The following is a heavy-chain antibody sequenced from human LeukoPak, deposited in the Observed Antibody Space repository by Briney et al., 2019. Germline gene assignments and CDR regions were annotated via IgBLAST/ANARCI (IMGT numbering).Heavy chain of an antibody. J-gene: IGHJ3*02. V-gene: IGHV1-2*02. Sequence: ASVKVSCKASGYTFTGYYIHWVRQAPGQGLEWMGWINPNTDATNYAQKFQGRVTTTRDTSISTAYMELISLRSDDTAVFYCARDRGWTNDGVDIWGQGTMVTVSS. D-gene: IGHD3-10*01. CDR2: INPNTDAT. CDR1: GYTFTGYY. CDR3: ARDRGWTNDGVDI.